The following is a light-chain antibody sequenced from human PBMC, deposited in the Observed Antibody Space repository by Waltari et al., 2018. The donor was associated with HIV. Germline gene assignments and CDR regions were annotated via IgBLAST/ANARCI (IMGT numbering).Light chain of an antibody. Sequence: SYELTQPLSVSVALGQTARITCGGNNIGSKNVHWYQQKPGQAPVLVIYRDSNRPSGFPERFSGSNSGNTATLTISRAQAGDEADYYCQVWDSSTHVVFSGGTKLTVL. J-gene: IGLJ2*01. CDR2: RDS. CDR1: NIGSKN. V-gene: IGLV3-9*01. CDR3: QVWDSSTHVV.